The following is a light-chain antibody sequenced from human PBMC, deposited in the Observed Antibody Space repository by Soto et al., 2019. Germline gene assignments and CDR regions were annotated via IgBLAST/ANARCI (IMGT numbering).Light chain of an antibody. J-gene: IGKJ5*01. CDR3: QQRNVWPPVT. CDR1: QSVTNSF. CDR2: GAS. Sequence: EIVLAQSPGTLSLSPGERATLPCSASQSVTNSFLAWYQQKPGQAPRLLIYGASRRATGIPDRFTGSGSGTDFTLTISRLEPEDFAVYYCQQRNVWPPVTFGLGTRLEIK. V-gene: IGKV3D-20*02.